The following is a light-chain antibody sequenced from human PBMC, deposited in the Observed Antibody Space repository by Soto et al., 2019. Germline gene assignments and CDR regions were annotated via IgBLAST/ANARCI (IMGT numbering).Light chain of an antibody. CDR1: QSINNN. J-gene: IGKJ4*01. V-gene: IGKV3-15*01. CDR2: GAS. CDR3: QQYNGWPLT. Sequence: EIVLTQSPATLSVSPGDRATLSCRASQSINNNLAWYQQKRGQGPRLLIYGASSRATGTPARFSGSGSGTGFTLTISSLQSEDFAIYYCQQYNGWPLTFGGGTKVESK.